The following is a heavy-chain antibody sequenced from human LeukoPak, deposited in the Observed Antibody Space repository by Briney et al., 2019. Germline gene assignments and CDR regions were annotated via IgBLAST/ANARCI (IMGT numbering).Heavy chain of an antibody. CDR1: GYTFTGYY. J-gene: IGHJ6*02. D-gene: IGHD1-1*01. CDR3: ARGRLEPMRVWYYYYGMDV. V-gene: IGHV1-2*02. CDR2: INPNSGGT. Sequence: ASVKVSCKASGYTFTGYYMHWVRQAPGQGLEWMGWINPNSGGTNYAQKFQGRVTMTRDTSISTAYMELSRLRSDDTAVYYCARGRLEPMRVWYYYYGMDVWGQGTTVTVSS.